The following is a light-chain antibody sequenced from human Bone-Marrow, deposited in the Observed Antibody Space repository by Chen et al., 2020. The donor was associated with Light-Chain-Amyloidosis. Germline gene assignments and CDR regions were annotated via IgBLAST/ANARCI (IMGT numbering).Light chain of an antibody. Sequence: SYELTQPPSVSVSPGPAARITCSGDDLPTKYAYWYHQKPGQAPVLVIHRDTERPSGISERFSGSSSGTTATLTISGGQAEDEADYHCQSADSSGTYEVIFGGGTKLTVL. CDR3: QSADSSGTYEVI. J-gene: IGLJ2*01. CDR1: DLPTKY. V-gene: IGLV3-25*03. CDR2: RDT.